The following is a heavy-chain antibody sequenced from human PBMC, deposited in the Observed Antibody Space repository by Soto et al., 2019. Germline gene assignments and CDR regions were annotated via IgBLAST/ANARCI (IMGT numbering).Heavy chain of an antibody. V-gene: IGHV1-18*03. Sequence: GASVTASCKASGYTFTSYGISWVRQAPGQGLEWMGWISAYNGNTNYAQKLQGRVTMTTDTSASTAYMELRSLRSDAFAVYYCPRDRSGLSIVFDYWGQGTLVTVSS. CDR2: ISAYNGNT. D-gene: IGHD6-19*01. J-gene: IGHJ4*02. CDR3: PRDRSGLSIVFDY. CDR1: GYTFTSYG.